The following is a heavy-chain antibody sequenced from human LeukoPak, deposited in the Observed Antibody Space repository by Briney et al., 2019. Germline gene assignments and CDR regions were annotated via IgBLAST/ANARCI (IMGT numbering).Heavy chain of an antibody. Sequence: GGSLRLSCAASGNYWMHWVRQVPGKGLVWVSHINSDGSWTSYADSVKGRFTISRDNSKNTLYLQMNSLRAEDTAVYYCARDYYDSVSYGMDVWGQGTTVTVSS. CDR2: INSDGSWT. CDR1: GNYW. CDR3: ARDYYDSVSYGMDV. D-gene: IGHD3-22*01. V-gene: IGHV3-74*01. J-gene: IGHJ6*02.